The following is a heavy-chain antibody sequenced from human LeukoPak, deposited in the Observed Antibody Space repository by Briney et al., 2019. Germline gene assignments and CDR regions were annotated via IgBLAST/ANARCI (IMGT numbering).Heavy chain of an antibody. Sequence: GGSLRLSCAASGFTFSSYWMSWARQALGKGLEWVANIKQDGSEKYYVDSVKGRFTISRDNAKNSLYLQMNSLRAEDTAVYYCARVGAYGERDYWGQGTLVSVSS. CDR3: ARVGAYGERDY. CDR1: GFTFSSYW. D-gene: IGHD1-26*01. V-gene: IGHV3-7*01. J-gene: IGHJ4*02. CDR2: IKQDGSEK.